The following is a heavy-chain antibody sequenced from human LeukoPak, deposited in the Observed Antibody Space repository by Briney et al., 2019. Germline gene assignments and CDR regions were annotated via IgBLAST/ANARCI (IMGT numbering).Heavy chain of an antibody. Sequence: GGSLRLSCAASEFTFSSYWMSWVRQAPGKGLEWVSSISSSSSYIYYADSVKGRFTISRDNAKNSLYLQMNSLRAEDTAVYYCARHGYCSSTSCYYYYGMDVWGQGTTVTVSS. D-gene: IGHD2-2*03. CDR1: EFTFSSYW. CDR2: ISSSSSYI. CDR3: ARHGYCSSTSCYYYYGMDV. J-gene: IGHJ6*02. V-gene: IGHV3-21*01.